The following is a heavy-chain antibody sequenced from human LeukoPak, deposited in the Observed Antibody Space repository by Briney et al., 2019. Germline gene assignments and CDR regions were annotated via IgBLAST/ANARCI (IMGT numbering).Heavy chain of an antibody. Sequence: PSETLSLTCTVSGGSISSSSYYWGWIRQPPGKGLEWIGSIYYSGSTYYNPSLKSRVTISVDTSKNQFSLKLSSVTAADTAVHYCATPLGGCSGGSCYSAAFDIWGQGTMVTVSS. V-gene: IGHV4-39*07. D-gene: IGHD2-15*01. J-gene: IGHJ3*02. CDR2: IYYSGST. CDR3: ATPLGGCSGGSCYSAAFDI. CDR1: GGSISSSSYY.